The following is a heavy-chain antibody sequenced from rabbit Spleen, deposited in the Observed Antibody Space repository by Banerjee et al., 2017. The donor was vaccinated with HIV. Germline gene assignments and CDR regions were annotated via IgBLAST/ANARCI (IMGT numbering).Heavy chain of an antibody. D-gene: IGHD1-1*01. CDR1: GFDFSSST. CDR2: IYTVNGGT. Sequence: QSLEESGGGLVQPEGSLTLTCKASGFDFSSSTMSWVRQAPGKGLEWIGTIYTVNGGTYYASWATGRFTISKTSSTVDLKMASLTVTDTATYFCARDLPDIIGWNFGWWGPGTLVTVS. J-gene: IGHJ4*01. V-gene: IGHV1S40*01. CDR3: ARDLPDIIGWNFGW.